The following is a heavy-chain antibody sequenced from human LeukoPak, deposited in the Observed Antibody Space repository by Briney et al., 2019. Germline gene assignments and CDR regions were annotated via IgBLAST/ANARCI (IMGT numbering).Heavy chain of an antibody. V-gene: IGHV4-59*12. D-gene: IGHD5-24*01. J-gene: IGHJ4*02. CDR1: GGSISSYY. CDR2: IYYSGST. Sequence: SETLSLTCTVSGGSISSYYWSWIRQPPGKGLEWIGYIYYSGSTNYNPSLKSRVTISVDTSKNQFSLKLSSVTAADTAVYYCARSRGWLQSHPLGYWGQGTLVTVSS. CDR3: ARSRGWLQSHPLGY.